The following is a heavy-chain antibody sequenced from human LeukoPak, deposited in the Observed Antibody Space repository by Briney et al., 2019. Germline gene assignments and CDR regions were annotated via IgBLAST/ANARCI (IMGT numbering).Heavy chain of an antibody. CDR2: MNPNSGNT. V-gene: IGHV1-8*03. CDR1: GYTFTSYD. D-gene: IGHD3-10*01. Sequence: ASVKVSCKASGYTFTSYDINWVRQATGQGLEWMGWMNPNSGNTGYAQKFQGRVTITRNTSISTAYMELSSLRSEDTAVYYCAREAQGYYGSGSSSYYYMDVWGKGTTVTVSS. J-gene: IGHJ6*03. CDR3: AREAQGYYGSGSSSYYYMDV.